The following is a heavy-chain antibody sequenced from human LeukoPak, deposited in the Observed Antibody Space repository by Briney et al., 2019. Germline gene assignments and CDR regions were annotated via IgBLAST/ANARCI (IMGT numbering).Heavy chain of an antibody. Sequence: SETLSLTCTVSGGSISSYYWSWIRQPPGKGLEWIGYIYYSGSTNYNPSLKSRVTISVDTSKNQFSLKLSSVTAADTAVYYCAGSPGGPWGQGTLVTVSS. CDR1: GGSISSYY. D-gene: IGHD2-15*01. J-gene: IGHJ5*02. CDR3: AGSPGGP. CDR2: IYYSGST. V-gene: IGHV4-59*08.